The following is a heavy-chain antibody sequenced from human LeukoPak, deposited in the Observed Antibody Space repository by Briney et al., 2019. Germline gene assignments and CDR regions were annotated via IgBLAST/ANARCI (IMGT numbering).Heavy chain of an antibody. Sequence: PGGSLRLSCAASGFTFSSNWMCWVRQDPGKGLEWVANINQDGSVKNYVDSVKGRFTISRDNAKNSLYLQMNSLRAGDTAVYYCVVTTRSYPFDYWGQGTLVTVSS. CDR1: GFTFSSNW. D-gene: IGHD4-23*01. V-gene: IGHV3-7*01. CDR2: INQDGSVK. J-gene: IGHJ4*02. CDR3: VVTTRSYPFDY.